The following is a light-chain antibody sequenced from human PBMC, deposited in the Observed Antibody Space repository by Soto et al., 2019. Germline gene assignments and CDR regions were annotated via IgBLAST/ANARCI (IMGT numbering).Light chain of an antibody. Sequence: QSALTQPASVSGSPGQSIAISCIGTSSDVGAYDYVSWYQQHPDRAPKLMVYGVHNRPSGVSNRFSGSKSVNTATLTISGLQPEDEADYYCASHTSSNTRVFGTGTKVTVL. J-gene: IGLJ1*01. CDR1: SSDVGAYDY. CDR3: ASHTSSNTRV. V-gene: IGLV2-14*03. CDR2: GVH.